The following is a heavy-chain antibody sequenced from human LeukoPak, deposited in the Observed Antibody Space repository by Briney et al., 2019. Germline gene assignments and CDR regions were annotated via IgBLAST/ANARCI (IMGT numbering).Heavy chain of an antibody. J-gene: IGHJ4*02. CDR3: ARGYYYDSSGYYYQY. D-gene: IGHD3-22*01. V-gene: IGHV1-46*01. Sequence: ASVKVSCKASGYTFTSYYMHWVRQAPGQWLEWMGIINPSGGSTSYAQKFQGRVTMTRDTSTSTAYMELSSLRSEDAAVYYCARGYYYDSSGYYYQYWGQGTLVTVSS. CDR1: GYTFTSYY. CDR2: INPSGGST.